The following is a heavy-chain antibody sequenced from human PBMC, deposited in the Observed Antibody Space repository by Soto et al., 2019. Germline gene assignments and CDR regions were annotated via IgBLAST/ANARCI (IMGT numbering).Heavy chain of an antibody. CDR2: IRSKANNYAT. D-gene: IGHD3-10*01. V-gene: IGHV3-73*01. Sequence: GGSLRLSCAASGFTFRGSAMHWVRQASGKALEWVGRIRSKANNYATAYAASVKGRFIISRDDSKNTAYLQMNSLKTEDTAVYYCTRHLLLTGSENYFYYYGMDVWGQGTTVTVSS. CDR3: TRHLLLTGSENYFYYYGMDV. J-gene: IGHJ6*02. CDR1: GFTFRGSA.